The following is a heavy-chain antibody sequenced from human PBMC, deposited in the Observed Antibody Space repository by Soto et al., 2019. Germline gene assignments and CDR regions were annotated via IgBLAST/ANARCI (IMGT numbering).Heavy chain of an antibody. CDR2: ISYDGSNK. CDR3: AKDLRYSSSRRPFQH. CDR1: GFTFSSYG. J-gene: IGHJ1*01. D-gene: IGHD6-13*01. Sequence: GGSLRLSCAASGFTFSSYGMHWVRQAPGKGLEWVAVISYDGSNKYYADSVKGRFTISRDNSKNTLYLQMNSLRAEDTAVYYCAKDLRYSSSRRPFQHWGQGTLVTVSS. V-gene: IGHV3-30*18.